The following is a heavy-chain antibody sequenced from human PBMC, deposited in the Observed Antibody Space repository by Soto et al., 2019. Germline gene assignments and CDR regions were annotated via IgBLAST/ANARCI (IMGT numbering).Heavy chain of an antibody. Sequence: QVPLVESGGGVVQPGRSLRLSCAASGFSFRSYAMHWVRQAPGKGLEWVAVISYDGSNKYYVDSVKGRFTISRDNSKNTLYLQMNSLRAEDTAVYYCAKDRVAATPYWYLDLWGRGTLVTVSS. CDR2: ISYDGSNK. J-gene: IGHJ2*01. D-gene: IGHD2-15*01. V-gene: IGHV3-30*18. CDR1: GFSFRSYA. CDR3: AKDRVAATPYWYLDL.